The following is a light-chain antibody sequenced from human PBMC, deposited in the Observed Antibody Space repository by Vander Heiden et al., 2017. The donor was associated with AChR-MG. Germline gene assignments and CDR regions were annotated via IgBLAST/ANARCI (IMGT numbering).Light chain of an antibody. J-gene: IGKJ4*01. Sequence: EIVMTQSPATMSVSPGERATLSCRASQNIGSYLAWYQRKPGQAPRLLIYAASTRATGIPAKFSGSGSGTEFTLTISSLQSEDIVVYYCQQYNNWPLTFGGGTKVDIK. CDR3: QQYNNWPLT. CDR2: AAS. V-gene: IGKV3-15*01. CDR1: QNIGSY.